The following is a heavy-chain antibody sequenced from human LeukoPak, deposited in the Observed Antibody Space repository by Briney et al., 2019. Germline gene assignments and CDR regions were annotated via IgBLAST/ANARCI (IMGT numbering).Heavy chain of an antibody. CDR1: GFTFSSYA. J-gene: IGHJ4*02. Sequence: GGSLRLSCAASGFTFSSYAMSWVRQAPGKGLEWVSAISGSGGSTYYADSMKGRFTISRDNSKNTLYLQMNSLRAEDTAVYYCAKDSSGYYSSPATDYWGQGTLVTVSS. D-gene: IGHD3-22*01. CDR3: AKDSSGYYSSPATDY. CDR2: ISGSGGST. V-gene: IGHV3-23*01.